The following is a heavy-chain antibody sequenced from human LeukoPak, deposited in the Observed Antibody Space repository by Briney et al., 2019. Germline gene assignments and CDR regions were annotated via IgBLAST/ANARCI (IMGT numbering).Heavy chain of an antibody. CDR2: IYPGDSDT. V-gene: IGHV5-51*01. Sequence: GESLKISCKGSGYSFTSYWIGWVRQMPGKGREWMGIIYPGDSDTRYSPSFQGQVTISADKSISTAYLQWSSLKASDTAMYYCARQVAAAAPRDGDWFDPWGQGTLVTVSS. J-gene: IGHJ5*02. CDR3: ARQVAAAAPRDGDWFDP. CDR1: GYSFTSYW. D-gene: IGHD6-13*01.